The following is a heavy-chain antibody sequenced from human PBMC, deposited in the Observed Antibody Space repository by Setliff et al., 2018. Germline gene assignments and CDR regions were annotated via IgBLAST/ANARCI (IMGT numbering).Heavy chain of an antibody. J-gene: IGHJ4*02. CDR2: ITSSGRDT. CDR3: VKGTLPYCTGPTCYPLDH. V-gene: IGHV3-23*01. CDR1: GFTFSNYA. Sequence: LRLSFATSGFTFSNYAMGWVRQAPGKGLEWVSVITSSGRDTYYTDSVKGRFTISRDNSDNTLYLQMNSLRDADTAIYYCVKGTLPYCTGPTCYPLDHWGQGTLVTVSS. D-gene: IGHD2-8*02.